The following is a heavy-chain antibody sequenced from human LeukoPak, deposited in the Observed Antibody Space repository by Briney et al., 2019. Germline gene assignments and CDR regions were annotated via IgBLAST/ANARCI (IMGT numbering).Heavy chain of an antibody. CDR2: IYTSGST. D-gene: IGHD3-3*01. J-gene: IGHJ6*03. CDR3: ARAAMYDFWSAHMDYYYYYMDV. Sequence: SETLSLTCTVSGGSISSYYWSWIRQPAGKGLEWIGRIYTSGSTNYNPSLKSRVTMSVDTSKNQFSLKLSSVTAADTAVYYCARAAMYDFWSAHMDYYYYYMDVWGKGTTVTVSS. CDR1: GGSISSYY. V-gene: IGHV4-4*07.